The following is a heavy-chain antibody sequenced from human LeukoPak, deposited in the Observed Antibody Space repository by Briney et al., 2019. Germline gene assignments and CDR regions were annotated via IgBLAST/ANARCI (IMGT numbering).Heavy chain of an antibody. D-gene: IGHD5-18*01. CDR3: ARDIARIQLWSDARDY. Sequence: GGSLRLSCAASGFTFDDYAMHWVRQAPGMGLEWVSSISSSSSYIYYADSVKGRFTISRDNAKNSLYLQMNSLRAEDTAVYYCARDIARIQLWSDARDYWGQGTLVTVSS. V-gene: IGHV3-21*01. CDR2: ISSSSSYI. CDR1: GFTFDDYA. J-gene: IGHJ4*02.